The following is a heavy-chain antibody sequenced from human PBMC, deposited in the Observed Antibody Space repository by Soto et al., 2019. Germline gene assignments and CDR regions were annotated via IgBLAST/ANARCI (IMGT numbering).Heavy chain of an antibody. CDR2: IYYSGST. Sequence: SETLSLTCTVSGGSISSGAYYWSWIRQPPGKGLEWIGYIYYSGSTYSNPSLKSRATISVDTSKNQFSLKLSSVTAADTAEYYCARVRWLSGYAVDYWGQGTLVTVSS. CDR3: ARVRWLSGYAVDY. J-gene: IGHJ4*02. D-gene: IGHD3-9*01. CDR1: GGSISSGAYY. V-gene: IGHV4-31*03.